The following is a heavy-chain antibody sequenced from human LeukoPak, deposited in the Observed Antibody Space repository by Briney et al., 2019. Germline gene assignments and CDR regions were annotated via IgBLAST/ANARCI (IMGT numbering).Heavy chain of an antibody. D-gene: IGHD3-10*01. CDR3: ARDLHFMVRGVKGFDP. Sequence: GASVKVSCKASGYTFTGYYMHWVRQAPGQGLEWMGWINPNSGGTNYAQKFQGRVTMTRDTSISTAYMELSRLRSDDTAVYYCARDLHFMVRGVKGFDPWGQGTLVTVSS. CDR1: GYTFTGYY. V-gene: IGHV1-2*02. CDR2: INPNSGGT. J-gene: IGHJ5*02.